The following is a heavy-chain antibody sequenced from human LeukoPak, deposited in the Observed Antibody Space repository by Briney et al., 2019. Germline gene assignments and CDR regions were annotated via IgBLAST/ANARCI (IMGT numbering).Heavy chain of an antibody. CDR2: INPNSGGT. D-gene: IGHD2-2*02. CDR1: GYTFTGYY. V-gene: IGHV1-2*02. CDR3: ARGDELLYRRWFDP. Sequence: ASVKVSCKASGYTFTGYYVHWVRRAPGQGLEWMGWINPNSGGTNYAQKFQGRVTMTRDTSISTAYTELSRLRSDDTAVYYCARGDELLYRRWFDPWGQGTLVTVSS. J-gene: IGHJ5*02.